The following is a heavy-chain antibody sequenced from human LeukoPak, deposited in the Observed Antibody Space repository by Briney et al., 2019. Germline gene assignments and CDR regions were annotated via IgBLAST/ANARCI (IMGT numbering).Heavy chain of an antibody. V-gene: IGHV3-48*04. Sequence: GGSLRLSCAASGFTFSTSGMHWVRQAPGKGLEWVSYISSSGSTIYYADSVKGRFTISRDNAKNSLYLQMNSLRAEDTAVYYCARDGKESSSWYVDYWGQGTLVTVSS. CDR1: GFTFSTSG. D-gene: IGHD6-13*01. CDR2: ISSSGSTI. J-gene: IGHJ4*02. CDR3: ARDGKESSSWYVDY.